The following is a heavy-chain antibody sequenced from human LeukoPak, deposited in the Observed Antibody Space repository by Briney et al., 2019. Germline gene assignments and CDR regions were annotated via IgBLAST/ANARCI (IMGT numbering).Heavy chain of an antibody. CDR1: GFTFRHYW. Sequence: GGSLRLSCAVSGFTFRHYWMSWVRQAPGKGLEWVSAISGSGGSTYYADSVKGRFTISRDNSKNTLYLQMNSLRAEDTAVYYCARDYEYLGGMDVWGQGTTVTVSS. J-gene: IGHJ6*02. V-gene: IGHV3-23*01. CDR2: ISGSGGST. D-gene: IGHD3-16*01. CDR3: ARDYEYLGGMDV.